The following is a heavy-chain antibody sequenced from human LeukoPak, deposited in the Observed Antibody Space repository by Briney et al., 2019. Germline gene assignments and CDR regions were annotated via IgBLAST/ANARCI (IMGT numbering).Heavy chain of an antibody. CDR1: GCSISSYY. Sequence: SETLSLTCTVSGCSISSYYWSWIRQPPGKGLVGVGYIYDSGSTNYNPSLKSRVTISVDTSKNQFSLKLSSVTAADTAVYYCATTTLVTRSWSFDLWGRGTLVTVSS. J-gene: IGHJ2*01. CDR3: ATTTLVTRSWSFDL. CDR2: IYDSGST. V-gene: IGHV4-59*08. D-gene: IGHD4-23*01.